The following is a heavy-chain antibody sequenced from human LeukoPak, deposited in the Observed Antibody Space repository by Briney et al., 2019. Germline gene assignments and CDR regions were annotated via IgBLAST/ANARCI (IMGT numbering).Heavy chain of an antibody. CDR1: GYTLTELS. CDR3: ATYSFLSGSYYAFFDY. CDR2: FDPEDGET. V-gene: IGHV1-24*01. D-gene: IGHD1-26*01. Sequence: ASVKVSCKVSGYTLTELSMHWVRQAPGKGLEWMGGFDPEDGETIYAQKFQGRVTMTEDTSTDTAYMELSSLRSEDTAVYYCATYSFLSGSYYAFFDYWGQGTLVTVSS. J-gene: IGHJ4*02.